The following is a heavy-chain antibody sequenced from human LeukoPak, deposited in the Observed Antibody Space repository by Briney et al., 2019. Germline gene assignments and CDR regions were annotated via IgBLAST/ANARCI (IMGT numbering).Heavy chain of an antibody. CDR3: AREITTNGGRYFDY. Sequence: TGGSLRLSCAASGFTFSSYGMHWVRQAPGKGLEWVAVISYDGSNKYYADSVKGRFTISRDNSKNTLYLQMNSLRAEDTAVYYCAREITTNGGRYFDYWGQGTLVTVSS. J-gene: IGHJ4*02. CDR2: ISYDGSNK. V-gene: IGHV3-30*03. CDR1: GFTFSSYG. D-gene: IGHD7-27*01.